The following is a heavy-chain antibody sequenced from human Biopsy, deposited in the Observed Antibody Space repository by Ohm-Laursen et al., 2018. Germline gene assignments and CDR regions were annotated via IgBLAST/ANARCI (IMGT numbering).Heavy chain of an antibody. CDR3: ARDGEAKYCKHGVCPSDF. J-gene: IGHJ4*02. V-gene: IGHV3-21*01. CDR2: INPSGNHI. CDR1: GFTFSDYS. D-gene: IGHD2-8*01. Sequence: SLRLSCAASGFTFSDYSMNWVRQAPGKGLEWVSSINPSGNHIYYTDSVKGRFTVSRDNGKNSVYLQMNSLRVEDTAVYYCARDGEAKYCKHGVCPSDFWGQGTLVTVSS.